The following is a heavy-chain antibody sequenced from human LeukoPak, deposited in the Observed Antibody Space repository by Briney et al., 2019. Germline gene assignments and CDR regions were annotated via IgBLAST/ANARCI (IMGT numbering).Heavy chain of an antibody. Sequence: TSETLSLTCTVSGGSISSYYWSWIRQPPGEGLEWIGYIYYSGSTNYNPSLKSRVTISVDTSKNQFSLKLSSVTAADTAVYYCARVPPSGSYLYYFDYWGQGTLVTVSS. D-gene: IGHD1-26*01. CDR3: ARVPPSGSYLYYFDY. V-gene: IGHV4-59*01. CDR2: IYYSGST. CDR1: GGSISSYY. J-gene: IGHJ4*02.